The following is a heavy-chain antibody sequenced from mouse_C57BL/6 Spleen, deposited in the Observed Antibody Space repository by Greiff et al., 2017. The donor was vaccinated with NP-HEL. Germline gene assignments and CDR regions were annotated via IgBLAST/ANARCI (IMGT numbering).Heavy chain of an antibody. J-gene: IGHJ3*01. V-gene: IGHV1-39*01. Sequence: EVQRVESGPELVKPGASVKISCKASGYSFTDYNMNWVKQSNGKSLEWIGVINPNYGTTSYNQKFKGKATLTVDQSSSTAYMQLNSLTSEDSAVYYCAREVIYYDYDRALSYWGQGTLVTVSA. CDR2: INPNYGTT. CDR3: AREVIYYDYDRALSY. D-gene: IGHD2-4*01. CDR1: GYSFTDYN.